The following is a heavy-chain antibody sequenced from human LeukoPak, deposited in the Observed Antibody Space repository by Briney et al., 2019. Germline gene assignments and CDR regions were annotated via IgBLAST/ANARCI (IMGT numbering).Heavy chain of an antibody. J-gene: IGHJ4*02. D-gene: IGHD2-15*01. CDR2: INWNGGST. V-gene: IGHV3-20*04. Sequence: GGSLRLSCAASGFTFDDYGMSWVRQAPGKGLEWVSGINWNGGSTGYADSVKGRFTISRDNAKNTLYLQMNSLRAEDTAVYYCAKDLRVAGFDYWGQGTLVTVSS. CDR1: GFTFDDYG. CDR3: AKDLRVAGFDY.